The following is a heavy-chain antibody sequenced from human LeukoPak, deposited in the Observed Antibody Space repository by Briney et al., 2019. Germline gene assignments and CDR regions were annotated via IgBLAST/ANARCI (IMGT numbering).Heavy chain of an antibody. V-gene: IGHV1-46*01. Sequence: ASVKVSCKASGYTFTSYYMHWVRQAPGQGLEWMGIINPSGGSTSYAQKFQGRVTMTRDTSTSTVYMELNSLRSEDTAVYYCARDLGDHGCPDYWGQGTLVTVSS. D-gene: IGHD4/OR15-4a*01. CDR1: GYTFTSYY. J-gene: IGHJ4*02. CDR2: INPSGGST. CDR3: ARDLGDHGCPDY.